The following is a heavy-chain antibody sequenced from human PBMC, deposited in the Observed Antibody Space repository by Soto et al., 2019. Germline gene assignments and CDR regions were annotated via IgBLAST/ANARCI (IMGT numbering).Heavy chain of an antibody. CDR1: GRRISSSGYY. D-gene: IGHD3-16*01. CDR3: ARLPSRHWVEY. J-gene: IGHJ4*02. Sequence: EPPSVTCIVSGRRISSSGYYWGWIRQPPGKGLEWIASMYYNVGTYYNPSLKSRVTISVDTSANQFSMKLSSVTAADTAVYYCARLPSRHWVEYWGQGTLVTVPS. V-gene: IGHV4-39*01. CDR2: MYYNVGT.